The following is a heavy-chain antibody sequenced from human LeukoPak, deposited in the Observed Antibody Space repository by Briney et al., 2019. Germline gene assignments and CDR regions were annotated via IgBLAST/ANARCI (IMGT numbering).Heavy chain of an antibody. CDR3: ARVSPGRSWHYYDL. CDR1: GFTFSKFD. V-gene: IGHV3-13*01. D-gene: IGHD3-10*01. CDR2: IDTHGDA. J-gene: IGHJ5*02. Sequence: GGSLRLSCAASGFTFSKFDIHWVRQLPGKGLEWVSTIDTHGDAESRDSVQGRFIVSRENAENSLFLQMNSLRAGDTAVYYCARVSPGRSWHYYDLWGQGTLVTVSS.